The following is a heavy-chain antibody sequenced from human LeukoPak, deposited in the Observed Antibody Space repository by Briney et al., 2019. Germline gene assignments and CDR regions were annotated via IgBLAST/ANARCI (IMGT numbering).Heavy chain of an antibody. V-gene: IGHV1-2*02. D-gene: IGHD6-13*01. Sequence: ASVKVSCKASGYTFTSYDINWVRQATGQGLEWMGWINPNSGGTNYAQKFQGRVTMTRDTSISTAYMELSRLRSDDTAVYYCASPGAAAGTYVWGKGATVTVSS. CDR2: INPNSGGT. CDR1: GYTFTSYD. J-gene: IGHJ6*04. CDR3: ASPGAAAGTYV.